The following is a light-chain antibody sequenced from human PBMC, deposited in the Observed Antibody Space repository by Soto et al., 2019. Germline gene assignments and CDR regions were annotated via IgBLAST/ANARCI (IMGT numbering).Light chain of an antibody. CDR2: KAS. J-gene: IGKJ1*01. Sequence: DIQMTQSPSPLSGSVGDRVTITCLASQTISSWLAWYQQKPGKAPKLMIYKASTLKSGVPSRFSGSGSGTEFTLTISSLQPDDLATYYCQQYNSYSWTLGQGTKVDI. CDR3: QQYNSYSWT. V-gene: IGKV1-5*03. CDR1: QTISSW.